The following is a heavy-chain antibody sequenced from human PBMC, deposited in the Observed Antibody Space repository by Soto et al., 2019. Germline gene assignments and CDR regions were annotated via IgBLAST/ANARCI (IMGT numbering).Heavy chain of an antibody. V-gene: IGHV4-34*01. CDR3: ARVERGTATTVVDAFDI. Sequence: QVQLQQCGAGLLKPSETLSLTCAVYGGFVSSGSYYWSWIRQPPGKGLEWIGEMSHSGGTHFNPYLRSRVTISVATSRNQSSLKMSSVTAADTAMYYCARVERGTATTVVDAFDIWGPGTMVTVSS. CDR2: MSHSGGT. D-gene: IGHD1-1*01. CDR1: GGFVSSGSYY. J-gene: IGHJ3*02.